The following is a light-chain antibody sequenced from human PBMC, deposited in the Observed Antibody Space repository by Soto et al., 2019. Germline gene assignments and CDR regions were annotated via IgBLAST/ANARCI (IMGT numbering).Light chain of an antibody. V-gene: IGLV1-44*01. Sequence: SALTQPPAAYGTPWQRVTISCSGSNSNIGSNTVNWYQQLPGTAPKLLIYYDNLRPSGVPDRISGSKSGTSASLAISGLQSDDEADYYCAPWDASRNGGVFADGTKVNVL. CDR2: YDN. CDR1: NSNIGSNT. J-gene: IGLJ1*01. CDR3: APWDASRNGGV.